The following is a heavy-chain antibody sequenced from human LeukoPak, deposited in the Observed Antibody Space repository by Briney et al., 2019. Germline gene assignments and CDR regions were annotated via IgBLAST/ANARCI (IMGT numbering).Heavy chain of an antibody. CDR2: IGTAGDT. CDR3: ARVAKERVGGVYYFDY. D-gene: IGHD1-1*01. V-gene: IGHV3-13*01. Sequence: LSGGFLRLSCAASGFTFSDYDMHWVRQATGKGLEWVSAIGTAGDTYYTGSVKGRFTISRENAKNSLYLQMNSLRAGDTAVYYCARVAKERVGGVYYFDYWGQGTLVTVSS. CDR1: GFTFSDYD. J-gene: IGHJ4*02.